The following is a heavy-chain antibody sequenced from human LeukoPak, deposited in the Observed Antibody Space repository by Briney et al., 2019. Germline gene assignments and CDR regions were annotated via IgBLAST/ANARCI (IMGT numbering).Heavy chain of an antibody. Sequence: GGSLRLSCAASGFTFSTYSMNWVRQAPGKGLEWVSSISSGSSYIYYADSVKGRFTISRDNAKNSLYLQMNSLRAEDTALYYCAREQDREASATIVGDYWGQGTLVTVSS. CDR1: GFTFSTYS. CDR2: ISSGSSYI. V-gene: IGHV3-21*01. D-gene: IGHD2-15*01. J-gene: IGHJ4*02. CDR3: AREQDREASATIVGDY.